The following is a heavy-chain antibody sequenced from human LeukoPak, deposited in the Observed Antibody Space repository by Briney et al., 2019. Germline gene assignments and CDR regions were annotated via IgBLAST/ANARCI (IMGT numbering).Heavy chain of an antibody. V-gene: IGHV3-48*03. CDR1: GFTFSSYE. D-gene: IGHD3-10*02. J-gene: IGHJ6*04. CDR3: AELGITIIGGV. Sequence: GGSLRLSCAASGFTFSSYEMNWVRQAAGKGLEWVSYISSSGRTIYYADSVKGRFTISRDNAKSSLYLQMNSLRAEDTAVYYCAELGITIIGGVWGKGTTVTISS. CDR2: ISSSGRTI.